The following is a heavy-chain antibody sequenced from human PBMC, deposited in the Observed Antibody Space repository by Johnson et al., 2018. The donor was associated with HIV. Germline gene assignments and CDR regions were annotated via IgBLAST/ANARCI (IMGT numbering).Heavy chain of an antibody. CDR2: INWNGGGR. V-gene: IGHV3-20*04. J-gene: IGHJ3*02. CDR3: ARDRYDSSGSLGTFEI. Sequence: VQLVESGGGLVQPGGSLRLSCAASGFTFSTYDMAWVRQAPGKGLEWVSGINWNGGGRVYTDSVKGRFTISRDNAKNSLYLQMNSLRAEDTALYYCARDRYDSSGSLGTFEIWGQGTMVIVSS. CDR1: GFTFSTYD. D-gene: IGHD3-22*01.